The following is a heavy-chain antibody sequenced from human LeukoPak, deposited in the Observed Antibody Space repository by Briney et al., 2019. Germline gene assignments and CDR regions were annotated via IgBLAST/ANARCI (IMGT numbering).Heavy chain of an antibody. J-gene: IGHJ4*02. V-gene: IGHV3-33*06. CDR3: AKDPVTMVRGVAGYFDH. D-gene: IGHD3-10*01. CDR2: IWYDGSNK. Sequence: GGSLRLSCAASGFTFSNYGMHWVRQAPGKGLEWVAVIWYDGSNKYYADSVKGRFTMSRDNSKNTLYLQMNSLRAEDTAVYYCAKDPVTMVRGVAGYFDHWGQGTLVTVSS. CDR1: GFTFSNYG.